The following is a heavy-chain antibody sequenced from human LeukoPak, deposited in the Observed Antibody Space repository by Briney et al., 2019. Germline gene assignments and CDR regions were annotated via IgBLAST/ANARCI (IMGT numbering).Heavy chain of an antibody. CDR1: GFSFRNYA. Sequence: GGSLGLSCVASGFSFRNYAIHWVRQAPGKGLEYVSVINTDGRITYYADSVKGRFTISRDNSKNTVYPQMGSLRGEDMAVYYCTRDGGSFCDFDYWGQGALVTVSS. D-gene: IGHD1-26*01. V-gene: IGHV3-64*02. CDR3: TRDGGSFCDFDY. CDR2: INTDGRIT. J-gene: IGHJ4*02.